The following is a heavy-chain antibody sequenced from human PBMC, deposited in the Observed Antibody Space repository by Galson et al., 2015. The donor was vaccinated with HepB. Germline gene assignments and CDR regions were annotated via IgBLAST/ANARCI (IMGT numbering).Heavy chain of an antibody. J-gene: IGHJ2*01. D-gene: IGHD4-17*01. V-gene: IGHV3-30-3*01. CDR2: ISYDGSNK. Sequence: SLRLSCAASGFTFSSYAMHWVRQAPGKGLEWVAVISYDGSNKYYADSVKGRFTISRDNSKNTLYLQMNSLRAEDTAVYYCAREGSLHDYGDWDWYFDLWGRGTLVTVSS. CDR1: GFTFSSYA. CDR3: AREGSLHDYGDWDWYFDL.